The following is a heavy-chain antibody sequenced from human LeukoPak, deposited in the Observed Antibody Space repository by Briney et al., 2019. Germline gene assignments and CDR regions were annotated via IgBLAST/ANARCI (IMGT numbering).Heavy chain of an antibody. J-gene: IGHJ6*02. D-gene: IGHD2-8*01. CDR1: GYSFNSFA. CDR2: INAGSGDA. V-gene: IGHV1-3*01. CDR3: ARGVNGMDV. Sequence: GASVNVSCKASGYSFNSFAIYWVRQAPGQRLEWVGWINAGSGDAKNSGKFQGRVTITRDTSARIVYMELSRLRSEDTAVYYCARGVNGMDVWGQGTTVIVSS.